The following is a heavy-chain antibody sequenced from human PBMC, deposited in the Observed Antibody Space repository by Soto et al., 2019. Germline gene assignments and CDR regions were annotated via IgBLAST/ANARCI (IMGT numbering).Heavy chain of an antibody. V-gene: IGHV4-30-4*01. CDR1: GGSINSNYYY. CDR3: ARAPHYDILPSYYNYFDF. J-gene: IGHJ4*02. D-gene: IGHD3-9*01. Sequence: SETLSLTCTVSGGSINSNYYYWSWIRQPPGKGLEWIGYIYYSGSTYHNPSLKSRLTISLDTSKDQFSLKLSSVTAADTAMYYCARAPHYDILPSYYNYFDFWGQGTLVTVSS. CDR2: IYYSGST.